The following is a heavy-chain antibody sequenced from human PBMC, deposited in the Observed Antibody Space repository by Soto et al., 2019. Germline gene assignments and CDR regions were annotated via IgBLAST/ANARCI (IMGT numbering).Heavy chain of an antibody. CDR3: ARQDISGYHFFDY. J-gene: IGHJ4*02. D-gene: IGHD3-22*01. V-gene: IGHV3-33*01. Sequence: PGGSLRLSCAASGFTFSSYGMHWVRQAPGKGLEWVAVIWYDGSNKYYADSVKGRFTISRDNSQNTLYLQMNSLRAEDTAVYYCARQDISGYHFFDYWGQGTLVTVSS. CDR2: IWYDGSNK. CDR1: GFTFSSYG.